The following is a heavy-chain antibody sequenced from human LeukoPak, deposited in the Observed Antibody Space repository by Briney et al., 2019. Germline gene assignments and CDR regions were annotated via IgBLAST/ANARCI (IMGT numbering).Heavy chain of an antibody. CDR3: ARGESGYSYGRDEYPQIYYYYYYMDV. CDR2: INPHSGGT. V-gene: IGHV1-2*02. Sequence: ASVKVSCKASGYTFTDYYMHWVRQAPGQGLEWMGWINPHSGGTDHAQKFQGRVTMTRDTSISTAYMELSRLRSDDTAVYYCARGESGYSYGRDEYPQIYYYYYYMDVWGKGTTVTISS. CDR1: GYTFTDYY. D-gene: IGHD5-18*01. J-gene: IGHJ6*03.